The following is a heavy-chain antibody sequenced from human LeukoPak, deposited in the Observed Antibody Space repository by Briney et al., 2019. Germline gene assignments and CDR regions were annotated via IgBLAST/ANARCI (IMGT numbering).Heavy chain of an antibody. V-gene: IGHV1-46*01. CDR3: ARAGNGENRNPLFDY. D-gene: IGHD1-1*01. CDR2: INPSGGST. Sequence: GASVKVSCKASGYTFTSYYMHWVRQAPGQGLEWMGIINPSGGSTSYAQKFQGRVTMTRDTSTSTVYMELSSLRSEDTAVYYCARAGNGENRNPLFDYWGQGTLVTVSS. CDR1: GYTFTSYY. J-gene: IGHJ4*02.